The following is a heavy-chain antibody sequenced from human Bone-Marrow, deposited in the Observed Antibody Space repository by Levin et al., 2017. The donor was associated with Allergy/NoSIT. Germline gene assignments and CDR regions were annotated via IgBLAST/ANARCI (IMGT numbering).Heavy chain of an antibody. CDR2: IRGIGGTT. J-gene: IGHJ4*02. CDR3: TTGMMTTLGLAH. CDR1: GLTFTDAW. Sequence: QTGGSLRLSCAVSGLTFTDAWVNWVRQAPGKGLEWVGLIRGIGGTTDYGARVKGRFTISRDESKTTAFLQMNSLKTEDTAVYYCTTGMMTTLGLAHWGQGTLVTVSS. D-gene: IGHD3-16*01. V-gene: IGHV3-15*03.